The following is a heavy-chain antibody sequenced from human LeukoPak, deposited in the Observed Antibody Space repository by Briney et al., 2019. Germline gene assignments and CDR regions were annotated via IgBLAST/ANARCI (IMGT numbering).Heavy chain of an antibody. Sequence: PGGSLRLSCAASGFTFSSYWMNWVRQAPGKGLQWVANIKEDGSEKYYVDSVKGRFTSSRGNAKNSLYLQMNSLRAEDTAVYYCAGKRRVDPNYSDYWGQGTLVTVSS. CDR3: AGKRRVDPNYSDY. V-gene: IGHV3-7*01. D-gene: IGHD5-12*01. CDR2: IKEDGSEK. CDR1: GFTFSSYW. J-gene: IGHJ4*02.